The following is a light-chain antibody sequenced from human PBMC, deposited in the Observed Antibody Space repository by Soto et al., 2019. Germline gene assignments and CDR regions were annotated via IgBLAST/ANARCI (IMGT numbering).Light chain of an antibody. V-gene: IGKV3-11*01. J-gene: IGKJ5*01. CDR1: QSVSSY. Sequence: EIVLTQSPGTLSLSPGERATLSCRASQSVSSYLAWFQQKPGQAPRLLIYDASIRATGIPARFSGSGSETDFTLTISSLEPEDFAVYYCQQRASWVTFGQGTRLEI. CDR2: DAS. CDR3: QQRASWVT.